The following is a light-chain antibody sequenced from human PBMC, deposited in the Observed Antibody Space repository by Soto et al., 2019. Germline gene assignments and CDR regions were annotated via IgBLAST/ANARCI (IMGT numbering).Light chain of an antibody. J-gene: IGKJ1*01. CDR2: GAS. Sequence: IVMTHSAAALSVSPGERATLSCRASQSVAGNLAWYQHKPGQAPRLLIYGASTGATGIPARFSGSGSGTEFTLTISSLQSGDFAVYYCQQYNSWPGTFGQGTKVDIK. CDR3: QQYNSWPGT. CDR1: QSVAGN. V-gene: IGKV3-15*01.